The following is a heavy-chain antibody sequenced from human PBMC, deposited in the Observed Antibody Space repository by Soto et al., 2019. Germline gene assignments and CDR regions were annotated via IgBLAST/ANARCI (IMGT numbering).Heavy chain of an antibody. CDR1: GFTFSSYG. CDR3: ARARRGSAVIGHFDF. D-gene: IGHD3-22*01. V-gene: IGHV3-48*02. J-gene: IGHJ4*02. Sequence: PGGSLRLSCRDSGFTFSSYGMTWVRQAPGKGLEWVSYISSSTFSIYYADSVKGRFTVSRDNAKNSLFLQMNSLRDEDTAVYFCARARRGSAVIGHFDFWGQGTLVTVSS. CDR2: ISSSTFSI.